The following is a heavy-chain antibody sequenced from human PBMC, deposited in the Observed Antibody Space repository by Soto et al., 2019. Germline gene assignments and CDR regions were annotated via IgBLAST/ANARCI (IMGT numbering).Heavy chain of an antibody. Sequence: PSETLSLTCTVSGGSISSNSSFWVWIRQPPGKGLEWIGKINYSGSTNYNPSLKSRVTISVDTSKNQFSLKLTSVTAADTAVYYCARDKITGLFDYWGQGTLVTVSS. CDR2: INYSGST. V-gene: IGHV4-39*07. D-gene: IGHD2-8*02. J-gene: IGHJ4*02. CDR1: GGSISSNSSF. CDR3: ARDKITGLFDY.